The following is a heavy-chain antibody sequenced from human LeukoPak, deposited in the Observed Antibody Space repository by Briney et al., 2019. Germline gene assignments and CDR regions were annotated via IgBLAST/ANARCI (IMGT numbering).Heavy chain of an antibody. J-gene: IGHJ6*02. CDR3: AKDIRRFGSRPQYYFYGMDV. CDR2: ISWNSDYL. CDR1: GFTFGDYA. D-gene: IGHD3-10*01. Sequence: GGSLRLSCAASGFTFGDYAMHWVQQAQGKGLEWVSVISWNSDYLGYADSVKGRFTISRDNAKKYVYLQMNSLRSDDTAFYYCAKDIRRFGSRPQYYFYGMDVWGQGTPVPVSS. V-gene: IGHV3-9*01.